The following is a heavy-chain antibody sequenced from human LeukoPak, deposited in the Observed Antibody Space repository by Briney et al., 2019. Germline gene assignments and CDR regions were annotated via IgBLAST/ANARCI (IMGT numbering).Heavy chain of an antibody. CDR1: GFTFSSYS. J-gene: IGHJ4*02. D-gene: IGHD5-18*01. CDR2: ISSSSSTI. CDR3: ASLLNKVQLAQDY. V-gene: IGHV3-48*01. Sequence: GGSLRLSCAASGFTFSSYSMNWVRQAPGKGLEWVSYISSSSSTIYYAASVKGRFTISRDNAKNSLYLQMNSRRAEDTAVYYCASLLNKVQLAQDYWGQGTLVTVSS.